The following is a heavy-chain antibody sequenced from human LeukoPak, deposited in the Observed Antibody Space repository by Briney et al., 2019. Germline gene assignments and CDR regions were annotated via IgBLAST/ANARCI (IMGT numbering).Heavy chain of an antibody. J-gene: IGHJ4*02. CDR3: ARYYYDSSGYYDYFDY. Sequence: SETLSLTCAVSGGSISSGGYSWSWIRQPPGKGLEWIGYIYHSGSTYYNPSLESRVTISVDRSKNQFSLKLSSVTAADTAVYYCARYYYDSSGYYDYFDYWGQGTLVTVSS. CDR2: IYHSGST. V-gene: IGHV4-30-2*01. CDR1: GGSISSGGYS. D-gene: IGHD3-22*01.